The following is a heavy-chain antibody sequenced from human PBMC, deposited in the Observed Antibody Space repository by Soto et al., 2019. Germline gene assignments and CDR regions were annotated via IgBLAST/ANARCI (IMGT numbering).Heavy chain of an antibody. D-gene: IGHD6-6*01. CDR2: INPSGGST. V-gene: IGHV1-46*01. CDR1: GYTFTSYY. J-gene: IGHJ3*02. Sequence: ASVKVSCKASGYTFTSYYMHWVRQAPGQGLEWMGIINPSGGSTSYAQKFQGRVTMTRDTSTSTVYMELSSLRSEDTAVYYCASFPVSSIAARENDAFDIWGQGTMVTVSS. CDR3: ASFPVSSIAARENDAFDI.